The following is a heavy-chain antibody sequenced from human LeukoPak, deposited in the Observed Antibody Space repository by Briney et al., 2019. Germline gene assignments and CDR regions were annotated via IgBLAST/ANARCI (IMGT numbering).Heavy chain of an antibody. CDR1: GFTFSSYG. J-gene: IGHJ4*02. CDR3: ATRGSSSWYKRKKGFDY. V-gene: IGHV3-23*01. Sequence: GGSLRLSCAASGFTFSSYGMSWVRQAPGKGLEWVSAISGSGGSTYYADSVKGRFTISRDNSKNTLYLQMNSLRAEDTAVYYCATRGSSSWYKRKKGFDYWGQGTLVTVSS. CDR2: ISGSGGST. D-gene: IGHD6-13*01.